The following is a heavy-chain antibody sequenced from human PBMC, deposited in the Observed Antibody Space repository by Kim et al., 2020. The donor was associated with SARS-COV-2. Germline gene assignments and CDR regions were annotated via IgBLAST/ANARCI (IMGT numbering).Heavy chain of an antibody. CDR3: ARDGVSGDGYNPFDY. Sequence: SETLSLTCTVSGGSISSSSYYWGWIRQPPGKGLEWIGCIYYSGSTYYNPSLKSRVTISVDTSKNQFSLKLSSVTAADTAVYYCARDGVSGDGYNPFDYWGQGTLVTVSS. V-gene: IGHV4-39*07. D-gene: IGHD5-12*01. CDR1: GGSISSSSYY. CDR2: IYYSGST. J-gene: IGHJ4*02.